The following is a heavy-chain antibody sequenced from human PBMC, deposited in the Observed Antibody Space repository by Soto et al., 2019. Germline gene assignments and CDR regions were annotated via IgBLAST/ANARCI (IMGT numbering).Heavy chain of an antibody. J-gene: IGHJ4*01. V-gene: IGHV3-15*07. D-gene: IGHD4-17*01. CDR2: VKSKTDGGTT. CDR3: TTDSYMTNIIVRFDY. CDR1: GFIFSNAW. Sequence: GGFLRLSCAASGFIFSNAWINWVRQAPGKGLEWVGRVKSKTDGGTTDFAAPVKGRFAISRDGSKNMVYLEMNSLKTEDTAIYYCTTDSYMTNIIVRFDYWGHGTLVTVSS.